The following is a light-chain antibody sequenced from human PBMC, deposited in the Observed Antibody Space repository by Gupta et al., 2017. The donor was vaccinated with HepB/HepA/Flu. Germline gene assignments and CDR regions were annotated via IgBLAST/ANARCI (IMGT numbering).Light chain of an antibody. V-gene: IGLV1-44*01. CDR2: SNN. Sequence: QSVMTQPPSASGTPGQRVTNACSGRSSNIGSNTVNWYQQLPGTAPKLLIYSNNQRPSGVPDRFSGSKSGTSASLAISGLQAEDEADYYCAAWDDSLNGWVFGGGTKLTVL. CDR3: AAWDDSLNGWV. CDR1: SSNIGSNT. J-gene: IGLJ3*02.